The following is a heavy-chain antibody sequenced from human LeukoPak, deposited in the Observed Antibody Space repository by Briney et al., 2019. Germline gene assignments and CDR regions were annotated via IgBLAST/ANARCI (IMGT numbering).Heavy chain of an antibody. J-gene: IGHJ6*02. V-gene: IGHV3-21*01. CDR1: GFTFSSYA. CDR3: AKECPSPNYGMDV. Sequence: GGSLRLSCAASGFTFSSYAMSWLRQAPGKGLEWISSISGGSGSHILYVDSVKGRFTISRDKAKNSLYLQMDNLTAEDAAVYYCAKECPSPNYGMDVWGQGTTVTVSS. D-gene: IGHD3-3*01. CDR2: ISGGSGSHI.